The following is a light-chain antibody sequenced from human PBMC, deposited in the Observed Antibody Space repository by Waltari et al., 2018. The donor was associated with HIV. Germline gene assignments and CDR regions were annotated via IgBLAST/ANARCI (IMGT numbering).Light chain of an antibody. V-gene: IGLV2-11*01. J-gene: IGLJ3*02. CDR2: DVS. CDR3: CSYGGNYDWV. Sequence: QSALTQPRSVSGSPGQSVPISCTGTSSDVGGYNYVSWYQQHPGKAPKLIISDVSKRPSGDPDRFSGSKSGNTASLTISGLQAEDEADYYCCSYGGNYDWVFGGGTKLTVL. CDR1: SSDVGGYNY.